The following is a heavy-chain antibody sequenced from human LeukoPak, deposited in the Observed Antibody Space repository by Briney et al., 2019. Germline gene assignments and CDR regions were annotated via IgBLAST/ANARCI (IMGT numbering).Heavy chain of an antibody. D-gene: IGHD6-19*01. V-gene: IGHV3-33*06. CDR3: AKDHSSGWYTNEYFQH. CDR2: IWYDGSNK. CDR1: GFTFSSYG. J-gene: IGHJ1*01. Sequence: GGSLRLSCAASGFTFSSYGMHWVRQAPGKGLEWVAVIWYDGSNKYYADSVKGRFTISRDNSKNTLYLQMNSLRAEDTAVYYCAKDHSSGWYTNEYFQHWGQGTLVTVSS.